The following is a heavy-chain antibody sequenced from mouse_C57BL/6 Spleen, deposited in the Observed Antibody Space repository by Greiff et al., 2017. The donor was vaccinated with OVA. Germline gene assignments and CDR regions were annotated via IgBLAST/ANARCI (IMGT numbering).Heavy chain of an antibody. Sequence: VKLMESGPGLVQPSQSLSITCTVSGFSLTSYGVHWVRQSPGKGLEWLGVIWSGGSTDYNAAFISRLSISKDNSKSQVFFKMNSLQADDTAIYYCARRAYGSGDAMDYWGQGTSVTVSS. J-gene: IGHJ4*01. CDR2: IWSGGST. CDR3: ARRAYGSGDAMDY. CDR1: GFSLTSYG. V-gene: IGHV2-2*01. D-gene: IGHD1-1*01.